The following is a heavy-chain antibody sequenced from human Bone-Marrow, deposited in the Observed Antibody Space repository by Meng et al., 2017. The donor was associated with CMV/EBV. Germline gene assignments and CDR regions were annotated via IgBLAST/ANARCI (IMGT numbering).Heavy chain of an antibody. D-gene: IGHD1-1*01. CDR1: GFTFSSYS. Sequence: ETLSLTCAASGFTFSSYSMNWVRQAPGKGLEWVSSISSSSSYIYYADSVKGRFTISRDNAKNSLYLQMNSLRAEDTAVYYCARDGALYNVEIWLPRGGMDVWGQGTTVTVSS. J-gene: IGHJ6*02. V-gene: IGHV3-21*01. CDR3: ARDGALYNVEIWLPRGGMDV. CDR2: ISSSSSYI.